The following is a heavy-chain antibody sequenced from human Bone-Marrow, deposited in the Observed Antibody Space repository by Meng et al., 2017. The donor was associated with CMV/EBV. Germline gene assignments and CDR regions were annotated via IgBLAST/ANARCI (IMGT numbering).Heavy chain of an antibody. V-gene: IGHV1-2*02. D-gene: IGHD1-26*01. CDR1: GYTFTAYY. Sequence: ASVKVSCKASGYTFTAYYIHWVRQAPGQGLEWMGWINPDSGGTNYAQKFQGRVTMTRDTSISTAYMELSRLRSDDTAVYYCARVGSYSGGYPYFDYWGQGTLVTVSS. J-gene: IGHJ4*02. CDR3: ARVGSYSGGYPYFDY. CDR2: INPDSGGT.